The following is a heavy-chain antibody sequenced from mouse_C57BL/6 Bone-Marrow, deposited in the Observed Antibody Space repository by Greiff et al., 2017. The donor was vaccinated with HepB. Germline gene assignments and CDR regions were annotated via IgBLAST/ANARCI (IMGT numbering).Heavy chain of an antibody. V-gene: IGHV1-5*01. CDR3: TRLLTGPVYYFDY. CDR2: IYPGNSDT. CDR1: GYTFTSYW. Sequence: EVQLQQSGTVLARPGASVKMSCKTSGYTFTSYWMHWVKQRPGQGLEWIGAIYPGNSDTSYNQKFKGKAKLTAVTSASTAYMELSSLTTEDSAVYYCTRLLTGPVYYFDYWGQGTTLTVSS. J-gene: IGHJ2*01. D-gene: IGHD4-1*01.